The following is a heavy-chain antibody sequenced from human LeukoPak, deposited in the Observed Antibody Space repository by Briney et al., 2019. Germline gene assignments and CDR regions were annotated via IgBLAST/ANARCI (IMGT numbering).Heavy chain of an antibody. CDR2: INPNSGAT. D-gene: IGHD3-10*01. CDR3: ALVLHYYGSGSYYSPFDY. CDR1: GYTFTDYY. Sequence: ASVKVSCKASGYTFTDYYMHWVRQAPGQGLECMGWINPNSGATNYAQKFQGRVTMTRDTSISTAYMELSRLRSDDTAVYYCALVLHYYGSGSYYSPFDYWGQGTLVTVSS. J-gene: IGHJ4*02. V-gene: IGHV1-2*02.